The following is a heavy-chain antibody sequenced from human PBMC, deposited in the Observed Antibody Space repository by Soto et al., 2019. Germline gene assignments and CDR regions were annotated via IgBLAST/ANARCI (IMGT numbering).Heavy chain of an antibody. Sequence: QVTLKESGPVLVKPTETLTLTCTVSGFSLSNARMGVSWIRQPPGKALEWLAHIFSNDEKSYSTSLKSRLTISKDTSKSQVVLTMTNMDPVDTATYYCARMTQVVTAIYDAFDIWGQGKMVTVSS. D-gene: IGHD2-21*02. J-gene: IGHJ3*02. V-gene: IGHV2-26*01. CDR3: ARMTQVVTAIYDAFDI. CDR2: IFSNDEK. CDR1: GFSLSNARMG.